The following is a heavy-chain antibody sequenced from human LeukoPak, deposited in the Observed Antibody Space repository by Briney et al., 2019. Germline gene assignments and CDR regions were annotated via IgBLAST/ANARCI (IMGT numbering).Heavy chain of an antibody. Sequence: AGGSLRLSCAASRFTFSSYWMSWVRQAPGKGLEWVANIKQDGSEKYYVDSVKGRFTISRDNAKNSLYLQLNSLRAEDTAVYYCANGWSPDYWGRGTLVTVSS. CDR1: RFTFSSYW. CDR3: ANGWSPDY. CDR2: IKQDGSEK. V-gene: IGHV3-7*03. D-gene: IGHD2-15*01. J-gene: IGHJ4*02.